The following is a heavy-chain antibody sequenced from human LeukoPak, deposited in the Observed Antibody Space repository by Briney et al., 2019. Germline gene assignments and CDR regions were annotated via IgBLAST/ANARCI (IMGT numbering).Heavy chain of an antibody. CDR2: INPSGGST. Sequence: ASVTISCKASGYTFTGYYMHWVRQAPGQGLEWMGWINPSGGSTSYAQKFQGRVTMTRDTSTSTVYMELSSLRSEDTAVYYCARDPSGSGSVHFDYWGQGTLVTVSS. J-gene: IGHJ4*02. CDR3: ARDPSGSGSVHFDY. CDR1: GYTFTGYY. D-gene: IGHD3-10*01. V-gene: IGHV1-46*01.